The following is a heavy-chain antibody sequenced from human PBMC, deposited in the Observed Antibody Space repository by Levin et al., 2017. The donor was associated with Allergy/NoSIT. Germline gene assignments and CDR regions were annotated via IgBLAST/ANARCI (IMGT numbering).Heavy chain of an antibody. CDR3: ARLAGSYAFDI. Sequence: KPGGSLRLSCAASGFTFSSYSMNWVRQAPGKGLEWVSSISTSSNYIYYADSVKGRFTISRDNAKNSLYLQMNSLRAEDTAVYYCARLAGSYAFDIWGQGTKVTVSS. J-gene: IGHJ3*02. V-gene: IGHV3-21*01. CDR1: GFTFSSYS. CDR2: ISTSSNYI. D-gene: IGHD6-19*01.